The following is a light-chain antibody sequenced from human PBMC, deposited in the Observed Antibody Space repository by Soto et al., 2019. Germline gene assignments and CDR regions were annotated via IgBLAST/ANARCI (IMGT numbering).Light chain of an antibody. CDR2: GAS. J-gene: IGKJ1*01. Sequence: EIVLTQSPGTLSLSPGEEATLSCRASQSISSTFLAWYQQKPGQAPRVLIYGASRRATGIPDRFSGSGSGTGFTLTISRLEPEDFALYYCQQYYSSWTFGQGTKVEMK. V-gene: IGKV3-20*01. CDR1: QSISSTF. CDR3: QQYYSSWT.